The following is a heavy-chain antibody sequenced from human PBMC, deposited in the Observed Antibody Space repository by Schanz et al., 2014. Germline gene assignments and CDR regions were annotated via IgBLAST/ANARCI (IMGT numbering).Heavy chain of an antibody. CDR1: GFTFSSYG. J-gene: IGHJ4*02. CDR3: AKANSRRKVNFDY. CDR2: IWYDENNK. D-gene: IGHD2-21*01. V-gene: IGHV3-33*06. Sequence: QVQLVESGGGVVQFGRSLRLSCVASGFTFSSYGMHWVRQAPGKGLEWVAVIWYDENNKYYADSVKGRFTMSRDNSKNTSNLQLNSLRARDTAVNSCAKANSRRKVNFDYWGRGTLVTVSS.